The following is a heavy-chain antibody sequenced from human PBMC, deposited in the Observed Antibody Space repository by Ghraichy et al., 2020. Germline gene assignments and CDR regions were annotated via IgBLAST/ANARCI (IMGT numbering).Heavy chain of an antibody. CDR2: ISSSSSTI. V-gene: IGHV3-48*02. J-gene: IGHJ1*01. CDR1: GFTFSSYS. Sequence: GESLNISCAASGFTFSSYSMNWVRQAPGKGLEWVSYISSSSSTIYYADSVKGRFTISRDNAKNSLYLQMNSLRDEDTAVYYCARDGITIFGVVIMDYFQHWGQGTLVTVSS. D-gene: IGHD3-3*01. CDR3: ARDGITIFGVVIMDYFQH.